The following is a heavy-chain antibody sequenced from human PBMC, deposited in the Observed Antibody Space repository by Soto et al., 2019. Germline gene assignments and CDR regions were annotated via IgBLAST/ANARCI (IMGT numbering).Heavy chain of an antibody. J-gene: IGHJ4*02. CDR3: ARVSAAGTHFDY. D-gene: IGHD6-13*01. CDR1: GGSISTYY. CDR2: VYYTGGT. Sequence: SETLSLTCAVSGGSISTYYWSWIRQPPGKGLEWIGYVYYTGGTNYNPSLRSRVTISVDTPKNQFSLNLSSVTAADTAVYYCARVSAAGTHFDYWGQGTLVTVSS. V-gene: IGHV4-59*01.